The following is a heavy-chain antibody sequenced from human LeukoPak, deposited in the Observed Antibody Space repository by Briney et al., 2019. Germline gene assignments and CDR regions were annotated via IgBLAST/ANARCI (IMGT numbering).Heavy chain of an antibody. CDR2: VYNSGDT. J-gene: IGHJ2*01. V-gene: IGHV4-59*08. Sequence: SETLSLTCTVSGGSTSSDYWSWIRQSPGKGLEWVGYVYNSGDTGKNPSLRSRVTILLDTSRNQCSLKLTSVSAADTAVYYCARLKLGAYFDLWGRGTLVTVSS. CDR3: ARLKLGAYFDL. D-gene: IGHD3-16*01. CDR1: GGSTSSDY.